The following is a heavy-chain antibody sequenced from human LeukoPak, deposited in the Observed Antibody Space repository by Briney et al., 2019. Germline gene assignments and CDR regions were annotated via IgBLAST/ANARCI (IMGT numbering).Heavy chain of an antibody. V-gene: IGHV3-21*01. Sequence: PGGALRLSCAASGFTFSSYRMNWVREAPGEGLGWGSSISSISSYIYYADSVKGRCTISRENAKKSLYMQMNSLRAEDTAVYYCASFPYYDFWSGYYQYYYMDVWGKGTTVTVSS. CDR1: GFTFSSYR. CDR2: ISSISSYI. D-gene: IGHD3-3*01. J-gene: IGHJ6*03. CDR3: ASFPYYDFWSGYYQYYYMDV.